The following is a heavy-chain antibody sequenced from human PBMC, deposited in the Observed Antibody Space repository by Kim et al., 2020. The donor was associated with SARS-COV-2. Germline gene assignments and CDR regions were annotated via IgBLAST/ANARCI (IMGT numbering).Heavy chain of an antibody. V-gene: IGHV3-21*01. J-gene: IGHJ4*02. CDR1: GFTFSSYS. CDR2: ISSSSSYI. D-gene: IGHD4-17*01. Sequence: GGSLRLSCAASGFTFSSYSMNWVRQAPGKGLEWVSSISSSSSYIYYADSVKGRFTISGDNAKNSLYLQMNSLRAEDTAVYYCASIGPRYGDYLDYWGQGTLVTVSS. CDR3: ASIGPRYGDYLDY.